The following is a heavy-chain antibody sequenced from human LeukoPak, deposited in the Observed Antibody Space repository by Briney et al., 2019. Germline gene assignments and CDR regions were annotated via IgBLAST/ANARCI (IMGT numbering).Heavy chain of an antibody. CDR1: GFNFSDYN. CDR2: ISSSSKYI. D-gene: IGHD2-15*01. J-gene: IGHJ4*02. CDR3: ARGCSGGSCYSVPHYFDY. V-gene: IGHV3-21*01. Sequence: GGSLRLSCAASGFNFSDYNMNWVRQAPGKGLEWVSVISSSSKYIYYADSVKGRFTISRDNAKNSLYLQMNSLRAEDTAVYYCARGCSGGSCYSVPHYFDYWGQGTLVTVSS.